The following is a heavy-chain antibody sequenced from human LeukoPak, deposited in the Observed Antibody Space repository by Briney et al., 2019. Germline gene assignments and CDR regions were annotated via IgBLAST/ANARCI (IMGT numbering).Heavy chain of an antibody. CDR2: VSYDGNNK. J-gene: IGHJ4*02. CDR1: GFTFSGYG. CDR3: AKHYYGGSGYLVDY. V-gene: IGHV3-30*18. Sequence: PGGSLRLACAASGFTFSGYGMHWVRQAPGKGLEWVAVVSYDGNNKYYADSLKGRFTISRDNSKNTLYLQMNSLRAEDTAVYYCAKHYYGGSGYLVDYWGQGTLVTVSS. D-gene: IGHD3-22*01.